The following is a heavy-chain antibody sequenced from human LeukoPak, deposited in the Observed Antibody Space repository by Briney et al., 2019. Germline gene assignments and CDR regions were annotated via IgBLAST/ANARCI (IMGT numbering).Heavy chain of an antibody. CDR2: FDPEDGET. V-gene: IGHV1-24*01. D-gene: IGHD2-2*01. CDR1: GYTLIELS. CDR3: ARDLSSTSYNWFDP. J-gene: IGHJ5*02. Sequence: ASVKVSCKVSGYTLIELSMHWVRQAPGKGLEWMGGFDPEDGETIYAQKFQGRVTMTEDTSTDTAYMELSSLRSEDTAVYYCARDLSSTSYNWFDPWGQGTLVTVSS.